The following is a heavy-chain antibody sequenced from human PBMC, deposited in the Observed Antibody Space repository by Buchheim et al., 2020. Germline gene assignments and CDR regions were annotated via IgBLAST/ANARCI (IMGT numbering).Heavy chain of an antibody. CDR3: ARERIVDWFDP. CDR2: IYYSGCT. CDR1: GGSISSSSYY. Sequence: QLQLQESGPGLVKPSETLSLTCTVSGGSISSSSYYWGWIRQPPGKGLEWIGSIYYSGCTYYNPSLKSRVYIPVDTSNNQFSLKLSSVTAADTAVYYCARERIVDWFDPWGQGTL. V-gene: IGHV4-39*07. D-gene: IGHD3-22*01. J-gene: IGHJ5*02.